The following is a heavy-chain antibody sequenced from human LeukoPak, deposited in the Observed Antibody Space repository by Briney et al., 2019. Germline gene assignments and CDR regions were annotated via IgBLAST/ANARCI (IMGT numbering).Heavy chain of an antibody. J-gene: IGHJ4*02. D-gene: IGHD5-12*01. CDR3: ARRYSSSWYYFDY. Sequence: GESLKISCKGSGYSFTSYWIGWVRQMPRKGLEWMGIIYPGDSDTRYSPSFQGQVTISADKSISTAYLQWSSLKASDTAMYYCARRYSSSWYYFDYWGQGTLVTVSS. V-gene: IGHV5-51*01. CDR1: GYSFTSYW. CDR2: IYPGDSDT.